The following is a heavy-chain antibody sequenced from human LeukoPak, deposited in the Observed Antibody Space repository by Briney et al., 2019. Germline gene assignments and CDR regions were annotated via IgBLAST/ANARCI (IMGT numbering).Heavy chain of an antibody. Sequence: GGSLRLSCAASGFTFSSYWMSWVRQAPGKGLEWVANIKQDGSEKYYVDSVKGRFTISRDSAKNSLYLQMNSLRAEDTAVYYCARVGSYYDSSGTGVDIWGQGTMVTVSS. CDR2: IKQDGSEK. D-gene: IGHD3-22*01. V-gene: IGHV3-7*01. CDR1: GFTFSSYW. CDR3: ARVGSYYDSSGTGVDI. J-gene: IGHJ3*02.